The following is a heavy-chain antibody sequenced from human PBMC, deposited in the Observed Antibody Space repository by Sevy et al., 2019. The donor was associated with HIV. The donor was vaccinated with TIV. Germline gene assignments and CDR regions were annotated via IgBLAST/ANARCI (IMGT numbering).Heavy chain of an antibody. V-gene: IGHV3-15*01. J-gene: IGHJ1*01. CDR3: ATGGYVFQN. CDR1: GFNFSNVW. Sequence: GGSLRLSCAASGFNFSNVWMSWIRQAPGKGLEGVGHVKSKTEGGTTEHAAPERGRIAMSREDSNNKPYLEMTSLKTEDTAVYYGATGGYVFQNWGQGTLVTVSS. CDR2: VKSKTEGGTT. D-gene: IGHD6-13*01.